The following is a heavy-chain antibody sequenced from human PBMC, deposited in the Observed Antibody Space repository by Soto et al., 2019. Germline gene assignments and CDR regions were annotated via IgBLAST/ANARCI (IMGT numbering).Heavy chain of an antibody. CDR2: IIPIFGTA. D-gene: IGHD3-22*01. CDR1: GGTFSSYA. CDR3: ARGPDSSGYFFDY. V-gene: IGHV1-69*13. J-gene: IGHJ4*02. Sequence: SVKVSCKASGGTFSSYAISWVRQAPGQGLEWVGGIIPIFGTANYAQKFQGRVTITADESTSTAYMELSSLRSEDTAVYYCARGPDSSGYFFDYWGQGTLVTVSS.